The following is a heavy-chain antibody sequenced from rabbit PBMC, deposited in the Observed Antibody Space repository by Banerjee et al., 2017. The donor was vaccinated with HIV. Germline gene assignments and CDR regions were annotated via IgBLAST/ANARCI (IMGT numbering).Heavy chain of an antibody. V-gene: IGHV1S40*01. CDR1: GFSFSNGYY. D-gene: IGHD1-1*01. CDR3: ARTADSIGYAFDP. Sequence: QSLEESGGDLVKPGASLTLTCTASGFSFSNGYYMCWVRQAPGKGPEWIGCISLSISGSTWYANWAKGRFTISKTSSTTVTLQMTSLTAADTATYFCARTADSIGYAFDPWGQGTLVTVS. CDR2: ISLSISGST. J-gene: IGHJ2*01.